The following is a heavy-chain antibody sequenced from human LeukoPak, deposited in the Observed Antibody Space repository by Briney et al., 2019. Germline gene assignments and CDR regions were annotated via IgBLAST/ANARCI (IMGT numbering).Heavy chain of an antibody. CDR2: IYPGDSDT. D-gene: IGHD2-21*02. CDR3: ARLTYCGGDCWNFDY. V-gene: IGHV5-51*01. CDR1: GXGFTSYW. Sequence: GESLKISCKGSGXGFTSYWSGWVRQMPGKGLEWMGIIYPGDSDTRYSPSFQGQVTISADKSISTAYLQWSSLKASDTAMYYCARLTYCGGDCWNFDYWGQGTLVTVSS. J-gene: IGHJ4*02.